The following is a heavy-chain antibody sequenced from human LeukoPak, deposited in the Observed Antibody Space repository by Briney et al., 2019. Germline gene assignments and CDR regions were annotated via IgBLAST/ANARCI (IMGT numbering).Heavy chain of an antibody. Sequence: ASVKVSCKASGYTFTGYYMHWVRQAPGQGLEWMGWINPNSGGTNYAQKFQGWVTMTRDTSISTAYMELSRLRSDDTAVYYCARGIGVAGGYYYGMEVWGKGTTVTVSS. CDR3: ARGIGVAGGYYYGMEV. V-gene: IGHV1-2*04. CDR2: INPNSGGT. D-gene: IGHD6-19*01. CDR1: GYTFTGYY. J-gene: IGHJ6*04.